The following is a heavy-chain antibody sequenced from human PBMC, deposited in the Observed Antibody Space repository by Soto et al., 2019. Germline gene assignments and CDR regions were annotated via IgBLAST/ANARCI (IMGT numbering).Heavy chain of an antibody. D-gene: IGHD1-1*01. CDR2: IYYSGST. Sequence: SETLSLTCTVSGGSISSYYWSWIRQPPGKGLEWIGYIYYSGSTNYNPSLKSRVTISVDTSKNQFSLKLSSVTAADTAVYYCARLFEGTWFDPWGQGTLVTVSS. J-gene: IGHJ5*02. CDR3: ARLFEGTWFDP. CDR1: GGSISSYY. V-gene: IGHV4-59*08.